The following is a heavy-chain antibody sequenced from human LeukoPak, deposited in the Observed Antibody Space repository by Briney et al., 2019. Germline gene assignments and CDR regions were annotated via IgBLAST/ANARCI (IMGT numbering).Heavy chain of an antibody. D-gene: IGHD3-22*01. CDR3: ARGSGTFYYDSSGYLNYFDP. J-gene: IGHJ5*02. V-gene: IGHV4-39*01. CDR1: GGSISSSFFY. Sequence: PSGTLSLTCSVSGGSISSSFFYWDWIRQPPGKGLEWIRTIYYSGTTYQNPSLRSRVTISVDTSKNQFSLKLSSVTAADTAVYFCARGSGTFYYDSSGYLNYFDPWGQGTLVTVSS. CDR2: IYYSGTT.